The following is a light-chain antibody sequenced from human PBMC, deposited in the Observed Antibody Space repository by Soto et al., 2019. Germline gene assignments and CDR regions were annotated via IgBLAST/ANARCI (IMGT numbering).Light chain of an antibody. V-gene: IGKV3-11*01. CDR3: QKSSKWPRT. J-gene: IGKJ1*01. CDR1: QSVSSY. CDR2: DAS. Sequence: EIVLTQSPATLSLSPGERATLSCRASQSVSSYLAWYQQKPGQAPRLLIYDASNRATGIPARFSGSGSGTDFTGTISGLETGDFAVYYGQKSSKWPRTFAQGTKVX.